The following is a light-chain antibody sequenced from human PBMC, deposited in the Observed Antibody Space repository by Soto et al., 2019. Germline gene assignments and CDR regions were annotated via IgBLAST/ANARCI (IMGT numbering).Light chain of an antibody. CDR1: QSVTGSY. V-gene: IGKV3-11*01. Sequence: EIVLTQSPAILSLSPWEKATLSCRASQSVTGSYLAWYQQKPGQAPRLLIYGASSRATGIPDRFSGSGSGTDFTLTISSVEPEDFAVYYCQQRSNWITFGQGTRLEIK. CDR3: QQRSNWIT. J-gene: IGKJ5*01. CDR2: GAS.